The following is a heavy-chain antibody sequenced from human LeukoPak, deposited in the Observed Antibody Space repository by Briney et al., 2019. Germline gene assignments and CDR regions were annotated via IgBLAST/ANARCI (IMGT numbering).Heavy chain of an antibody. CDR3: AREHRIAVAGAGYYGMDV. CDR2: INAGNGNT. V-gene: IGHV1-3*01. J-gene: IGHJ6*02. CDR1: GYTFTSYA. Sequence: GGSLRLSCAASGYTFTSYAMHWVRQAPGQRLEWMGWINAGNGNTKYSQKFQGRVTITRDTSASTAYMELSSLRSEDTAVYYCAREHRIAVAGAGYYGMDVWGQGTTVTVSS. D-gene: IGHD6-19*01.